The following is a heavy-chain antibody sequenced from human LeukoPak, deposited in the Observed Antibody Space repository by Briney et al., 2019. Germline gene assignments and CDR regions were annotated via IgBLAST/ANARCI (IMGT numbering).Heavy chain of an antibody. Sequence: SETLSLTCAVYGGSFSGYYWSWIRQPPGKGLEWIGEINHSGSTNYNPSLKSRVTISVDTSKNQFSLKLSSVTAADTAVYYCATGWSGYYWTTWGQGTLVAVSS. CDR3: ATGWSGYYWTT. D-gene: IGHD3-3*01. CDR2: INHSGST. V-gene: IGHV4-34*01. J-gene: IGHJ5*02. CDR1: GGSFSGYY.